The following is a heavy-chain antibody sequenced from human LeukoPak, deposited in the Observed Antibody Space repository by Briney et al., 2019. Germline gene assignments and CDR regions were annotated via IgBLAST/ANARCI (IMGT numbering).Heavy chain of an antibody. Sequence: SETLSLTCAVYGGSFSDKHWSWIRQTPGKGLQWIGEVDHSGSTNYTPSLKSRVTISVDTSKNQFSLNRSSVTAADPAVYYCASVVRGVIGNYYYYYMDVWGKGTTVIVSS. D-gene: IGHD3-10*01. CDR2: VDHSGST. CDR3: ASVVRGVIGNYYYYYMDV. V-gene: IGHV4-34*01. J-gene: IGHJ6*03. CDR1: GGSFSDKH.